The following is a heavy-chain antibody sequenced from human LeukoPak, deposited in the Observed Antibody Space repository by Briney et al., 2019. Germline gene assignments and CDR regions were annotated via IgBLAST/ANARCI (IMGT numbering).Heavy chain of an antibody. CDR3: ARGPGEGGSSGYYYGKPEDPAEYYFDY. D-gene: IGHD3-22*01. Sequence: GESLKISCKGSGYSFTSYWIGWVRRMPGKGLEWMGIIYPGDSDTTYSPSFQGQVTISADKSISTAYLQWSSLRSEDTAVYYCARGPGEGGSSGYYYGKPEDPAEYYFDYWGQGTLVTVSS. CDR1: GYSFTSYW. V-gene: IGHV5-51*01. J-gene: IGHJ4*02. CDR2: IYPGDSDT.